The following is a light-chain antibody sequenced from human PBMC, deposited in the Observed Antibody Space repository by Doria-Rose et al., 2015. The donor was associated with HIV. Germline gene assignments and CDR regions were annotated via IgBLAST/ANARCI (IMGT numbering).Light chain of an antibody. V-gene: IGKV4-1*01. J-gene: IGKJ3*01. CDR2: WAS. CDR3: RQYYDTPS. Sequence: DIRVTQSPESLGMSLGERATLNCKSKQSLLSTSQTYLAWHQQKPGQPPKLLIYWASTRQSGVPARFSGSGSGTDFTLTISSLEAEDVAVYYCRQYYDTPSFGPGTTVDIK. CDR1: QSLLSTSQTY.